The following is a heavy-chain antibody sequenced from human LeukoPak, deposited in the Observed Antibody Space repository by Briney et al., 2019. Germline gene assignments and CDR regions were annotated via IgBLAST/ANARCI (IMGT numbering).Heavy chain of an antibody. CDR2: IKSKTAGGTT. CDR1: GFTFSNAW. D-gene: IGHD2-2*01. V-gene: IGHV3-15*01. CDR3: TTYPLGYCSSATCWGYFDY. J-gene: IGHJ4*02. Sequence: GGSLTLSCAASGFTFSNAWMIWVRQAPGEGLEWVGCIKSKTAGGTTDYAAPVKGRFTISRDDSKNTLYLQMNSLKTEDTAVYYCTTYPLGYCSSATCWGYFDYWGQGTLITVSS.